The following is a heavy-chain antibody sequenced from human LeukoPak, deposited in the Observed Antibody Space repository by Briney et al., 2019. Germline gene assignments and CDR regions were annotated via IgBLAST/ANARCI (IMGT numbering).Heavy chain of an antibody. V-gene: IGHV3-7*03. CDR1: GFTFSSYW. Sequence: GGSLRLSCAASGFTFSSYWMNWARQAPGKGLEWVASINHNGDVNYYVDSVKGRFTISRDNAKNSLYLQMGNLRAEDTAVYFCARGGGLDVWGQGATVTVSS. D-gene: IGHD3-16*01. J-gene: IGHJ6*02. CDR2: INHNGDVN. CDR3: ARGGGLDV.